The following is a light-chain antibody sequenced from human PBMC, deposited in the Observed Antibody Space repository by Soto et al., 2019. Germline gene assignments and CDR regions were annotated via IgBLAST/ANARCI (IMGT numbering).Light chain of an antibody. V-gene: IGKV3-15*01. CDR1: HSVSSN. Sequence: EIVMTQSPATLSVSPGERATLSCRASHSVSSNLALCQQKPGQAPRLLIYGASTRATGIPARFSGSGSGTEFTLTISSLQSEDFAIYFCQQYNNWPPDRTFGQGTKVEIK. CDR3: QQYNNWPPDRT. CDR2: GAS. J-gene: IGKJ1*01.